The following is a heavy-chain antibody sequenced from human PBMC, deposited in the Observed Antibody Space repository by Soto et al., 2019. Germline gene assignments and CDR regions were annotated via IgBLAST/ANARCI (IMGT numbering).Heavy chain of an antibody. D-gene: IGHD4-17*01. J-gene: IGHJ4*02. Sequence: GGSLRLSCTGSGFTFSTDTLHWVRQAPGKGLEYVSAISPDGVNTYYANSVKGRFTISRDNSKNTLYLQMVSVRAEDMAVYYCARDDYADYIFTYWGRGTLVTAPQ. CDR2: ISPDGVNT. CDR1: GFTFSTDT. CDR3: ARDDYADYIFTY. V-gene: IGHV3-64*01.